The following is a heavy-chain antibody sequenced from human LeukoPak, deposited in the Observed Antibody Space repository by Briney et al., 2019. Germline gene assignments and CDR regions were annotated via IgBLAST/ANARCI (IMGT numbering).Heavy chain of an antibody. Sequence: GGSLRLSCAASGFTFSNYWMHWVRQAPGKGLEWVSRLRTDGQKTSYADSVKGRFTISRDNAKNTLYLQMNSPRVEDTAVYYCARDHPGSNSLDYWGQGTLVTVSS. V-gene: IGHV3-74*01. D-gene: IGHD4-11*01. CDR2: LRTDGQKT. CDR1: GFTFSNYW. CDR3: ARDHPGSNSLDY. J-gene: IGHJ4*02.